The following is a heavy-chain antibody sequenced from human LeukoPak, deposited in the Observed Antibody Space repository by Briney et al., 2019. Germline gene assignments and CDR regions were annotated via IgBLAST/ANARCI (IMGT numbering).Heavy chain of an antibody. Sequence: SETLSLTCTVSGGSISSYYWSWIRQPPGKGLEWIGYIYYSGSTNYNPSLKSRVTISVDTSKNQFSLKLSSVTAADTAVYYCARHKTRLGYCSSTSCYTGYAFDIWGQGTMVTVSS. CDR1: GGSISSYY. CDR2: IYYSGST. J-gene: IGHJ3*02. D-gene: IGHD2-2*02. CDR3: ARHKTRLGYCSSTSCYTGYAFDI. V-gene: IGHV4-59*08.